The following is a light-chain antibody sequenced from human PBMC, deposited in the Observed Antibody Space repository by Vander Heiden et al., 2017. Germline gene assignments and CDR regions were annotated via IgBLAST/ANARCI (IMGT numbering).Light chain of an antibody. CDR2: DAS. CDR3: QQRSNWPPVYT. V-gene: IGKV3-11*01. Sequence: EIVLTQSPATLSLSPGARATLSCRASQSVSSYLAWYQQKPGQAPRLLIYDASNRATGIPARFSGSGSGTDFTLTISSLEPEDFAVYYCQQRSNWPPVYTFGQGTKLEIK. CDR1: QSVSSY. J-gene: IGKJ2*01.